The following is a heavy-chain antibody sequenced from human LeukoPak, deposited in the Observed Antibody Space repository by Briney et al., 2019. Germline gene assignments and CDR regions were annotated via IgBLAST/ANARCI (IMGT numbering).Heavy chain of an antibody. V-gene: IGHV4-59*01. J-gene: IGHJ4*02. CDR2: TYYSGST. D-gene: IGHD5-18*01. CDR3: ARADTAMVLG. Sequence: SSETLSLTCTVSGGSISSYYWSWIRQHPGEGLEWIGYTYYSGSTNYNPSLKSRVTISVDTSKNQFSLKLSSVTAADTAVYYCARADTAMVLGWGQGTLVTVSS. CDR1: GGSISSYY.